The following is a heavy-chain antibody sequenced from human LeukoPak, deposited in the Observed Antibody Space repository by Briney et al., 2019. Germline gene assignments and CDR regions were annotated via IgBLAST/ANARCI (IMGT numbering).Heavy chain of an antibody. J-gene: IGHJ4*02. CDR2: INPNSGGT. Sequence: GASVKVSCKASGYTFTGYYMHWVRQAPGQGLEWMGWINPNSGGTNYAQKFQGRVTMTRDTSISTAYMELSRLRSDDTAVYYCARDPGDTAMVTTGPDYWGQGTLVTVSS. CDR3: ARDPGDTAMVTTGPDY. V-gene: IGHV1-2*02. CDR1: GYTFTGYY. D-gene: IGHD5-18*01.